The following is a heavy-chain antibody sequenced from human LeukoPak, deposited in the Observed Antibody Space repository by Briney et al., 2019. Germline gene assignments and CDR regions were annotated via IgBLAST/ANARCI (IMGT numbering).Heavy chain of an antibody. Sequence: SETLSFTCAVYGGSCRGYYWSWIRQPPGKGLEWIGEINHSGTTNYNPSLKSRVIISVDTSKNQFSLKLSSVTAADTAVYSFAIRPLYSYGTSDYWGQGTLVTVSS. V-gene: IGHV4-34*01. CDR1: GGSCRGYY. D-gene: IGHD5-18*01. J-gene: IGHJ4*02. CDR3: AIRPLYSYGTSDY. CDR2: INHSGTT.